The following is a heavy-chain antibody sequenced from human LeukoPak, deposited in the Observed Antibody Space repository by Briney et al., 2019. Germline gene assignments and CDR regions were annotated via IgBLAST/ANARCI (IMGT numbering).Heavy chain of an antibody. CDR2: INPNSGCT. V-gene: IGHV1-2*02. J-gene: IGHJ3*02. D-gene: IGHD2-21*01. CDR3: ARKGPNNSPMDAFDI. CDR1: GYTFTGYY. Sequence: ASVTVSCKASGYTFTGYYMHWVRQAPGQGLEWMGWINPNSGCTNYAQKFQGRVTMTRDTSSSIAYKEVSRLRSDDTAGYYCARKGPNNSPMDAFDIWGQGAMVSVSS.